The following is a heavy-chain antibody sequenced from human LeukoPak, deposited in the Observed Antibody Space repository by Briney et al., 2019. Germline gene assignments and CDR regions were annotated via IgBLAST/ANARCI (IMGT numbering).Heavy chain of an antibody. CDR2: IIPMLGKA. CDR1: GGTFSSYA. J-gene: IGHJ6*02. V-gene: IGHV1-69*04. CDR3: ARGGYYGLGKNYYHGLDV. D-gene: IGHD3-10*01. Sequence: ASVKVSCKASGGTFSSYAISWVRQAPGQGLEWMGRIIPMLGKASYAQKFQGRVTITADKSTTTAYMELSSLRSEDTAVYYCARGGYYGLGKNYYHGLDVWGQGTTVTVSS.